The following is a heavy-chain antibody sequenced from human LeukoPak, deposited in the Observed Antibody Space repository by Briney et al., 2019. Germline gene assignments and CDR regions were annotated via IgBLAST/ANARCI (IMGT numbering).Heavy chain of an antibody. D-gene: IGHD6-19*01. CDR2: IYYSGST. V-gene: IGHV4-59*11. J-gene: IGHJ4*02. CDR3: ARDFGGWYPGPFDY. Sequence: PSGTLSLTCTVSGGSISSHYWSWIRQPPGKGLEWIGYIYYSGSTNYNPSLKSRVTISVDTSKNQFSLKLSSVTAADTAVYYCARDFGGWYPGPFDYWGQGTLVTVSS. CDR1: GGSISSHY.